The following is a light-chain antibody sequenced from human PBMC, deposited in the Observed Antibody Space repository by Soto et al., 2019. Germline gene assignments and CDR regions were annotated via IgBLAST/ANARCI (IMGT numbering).Light chain of an antibody. CDR1: SSDVGGYNY. V-gene: IGLV2-14*03. CDR3: SSYRTSNTRQIV. J-gene: IGLJ1*01. CDR2: DVS. Sequence: QSALTPPASVSGSPGQSITISCTGTSSDVGGYNYVSWYQHHPGKAPKLMIYDVSNRPSGVSNRFSGSKSGNTASLSISGLQPEDEADYYCSSYRTSNTRQIVCGTGTTVTV.